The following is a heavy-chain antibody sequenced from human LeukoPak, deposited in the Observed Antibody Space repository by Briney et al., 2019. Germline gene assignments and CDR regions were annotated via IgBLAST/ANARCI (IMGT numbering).Heavy chain of an antibody. CDR3: VRDVGDTTMIFFDY. CDR1: GYSFTDFG. V-gene: IGHV1-18*01. D-gene: IGHD5-18*01. Sequence: ASVKVSCKASGYSFTDFGVSWVRQAPGQGLEWMGWISAYNGNTNYAQKFQDRVTVTMDTFASTAYMEMRSLESDDTAVYYCVRDVGDTTMIFFDYWGQGTLVTVSS. CDR2: ISAYNGNT. J-gene: IGHJ4*02.